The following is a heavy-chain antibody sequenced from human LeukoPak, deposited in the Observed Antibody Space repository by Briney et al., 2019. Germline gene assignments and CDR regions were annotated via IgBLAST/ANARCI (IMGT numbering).Heavy chain of an antibody. Sequence: GGSLRLSCAASGFTFSSYWMSWVRQAPGKGLEWVANIKQDGSEKYYVDSVKGRFTISRDNAKNSLYLQMNSLRAEDTAVYYCARLGLAARRYPYNWFDPWGQGTLVTVSS. V-gene: IGHV3-7*01. CDR1: GFTFSSYW. CDR2: IKQDGSEK. CDR3: ARLGLAARRYPYNWFDP. J-gene: IGHJ5*02. D-gene: IGHD6-6*01.